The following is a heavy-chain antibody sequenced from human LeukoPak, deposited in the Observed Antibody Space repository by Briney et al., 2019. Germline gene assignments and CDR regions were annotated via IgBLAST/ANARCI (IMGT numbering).Heavy chain of an antibody. CDR3: ARAYPRIGKDY. D-gene: IGHD2/OR15-2a*01. V-gene: IGHV4-34*01. J-gene: IGHJ4*02. CDR2: INHSGST. CDR1: GGSFSGYY. Sequence: SETLSLTCAVYGGSFSGYYWSWIRQPPGKGLEWIGEINHSGSTNYNPSLKSRVTISVDTSKNQFSLKLSSVAAADTAVYYCARAYPRIGKDYWGQGTLVTVSS.